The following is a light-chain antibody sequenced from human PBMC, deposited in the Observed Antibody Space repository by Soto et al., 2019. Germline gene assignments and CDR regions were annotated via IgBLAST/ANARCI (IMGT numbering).Light chain of an antibody. CDR3: QQYDSTPWT. V-gene: IGKV4-1*01. CDR1: QSVLYSSNNKNH. CDR2: WAS. Sequence: DIVMTQSPDSLAVSLGERATINCKSSQSVLYSSNNKNHLAWYQQKSGQPPKLLIYWASTRESGVPDRFRGSGSGTDFTLTISSLQAEDVEVYYCQQYDSTPWTFGQGTKVEIK. J-gene: IGKJ1*01.